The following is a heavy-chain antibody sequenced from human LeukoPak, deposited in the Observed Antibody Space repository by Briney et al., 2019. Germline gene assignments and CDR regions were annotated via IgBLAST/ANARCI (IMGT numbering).Heavy chain of an antibody. Sequence: GGSLRLSCVGSGFTFSSYWMNWIRQAPGKGLGWVANIKQDGSEKYYVDSVKGRFTISRDNAKNSLYLQMYSLRAEDTALYYCARAMDCWGQGTLVTVSS. CDR3: ARAMDC. J-gene: IGHJ4*02. V-gene: IGHV3-7*03. CDR1: GFTFSSYW. CDR2: IKQDGSEK.